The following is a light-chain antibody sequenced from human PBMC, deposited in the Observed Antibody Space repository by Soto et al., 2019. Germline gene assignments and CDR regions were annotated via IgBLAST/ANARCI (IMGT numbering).Light chain of an antibody. Sequence: DIQMTQSPSTLSASVGDRVTITCRASQSISSWLAWYQQKPGKAPKLLIYDASSLESGVPSRFSGSGSGTEFTLTISHLQPDDFATYYYQHYNSYSPTFGEGTKVEVK. J-gene: IGKJ4*01. CDR2: DAS. CDR3: QHYNSYSPT. CDR1: QSISSW. V-gene: IGKV1-5*01.